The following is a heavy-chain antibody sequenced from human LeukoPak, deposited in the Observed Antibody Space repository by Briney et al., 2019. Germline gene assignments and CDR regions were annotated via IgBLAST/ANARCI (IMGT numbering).Heavy chain of an antibody. J-gene: IGHJ4*02. CDR2: INHSGST. V-gene: IGHV4-38-2*02. Sequence: TSETLSLTCTVSGYSISSGYYWGWIRQPPGKGLEWIGEINHSGSTNYNPSLKSRVTISVDTSKNQFSLKLSSVTAADTAVYCCARDPPHSYGYGPFDYWGQGTLVTVSS. D-gene: IGHD5-18*01. CDR3: ARDPPHSYGYGPFDY. CDR1: GYSISSGYY.